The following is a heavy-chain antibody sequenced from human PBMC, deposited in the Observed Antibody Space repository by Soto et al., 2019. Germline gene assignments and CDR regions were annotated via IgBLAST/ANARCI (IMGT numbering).Heavy chain of an antibody. D-gene: IGHD3-22*01. CDR1: EFTFSNYS. Sequence: GSLRLSCAASEFTFSNYSMSWVRQAPGKGLEWVSAISYGGGTTYYADSVKGRFTISRDNSKNTLYLQMNSLRAEDTAVYYCARSPGYHYYGTGYYFDYWGQGTLVTVSS. CDR3: ARSPGYHYYGTGYYFDY. CDR2: ISYGGGTT. V-gene: IGHV3-23*01. J-gene: IGHJ4*02.